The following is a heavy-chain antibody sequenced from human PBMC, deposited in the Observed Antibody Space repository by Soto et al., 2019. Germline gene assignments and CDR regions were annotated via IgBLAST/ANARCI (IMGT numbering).Heavy chain of an antibody. D-gene: IGHD3-22*01. J-gene: IGHJ4*02. Sequence: GGSLRLSCAASGFTFSTYSMNWVRQAPGKGLEWVSYISSSSSTIFYTDSVKGRFTVSRDNAKNSLYLQMNSLRAEDTAVYYWARPRYYYDSSGPPAYWGQGT. CDR1: GFTFSTYS. CDR2: ISSSSSTI. V-gene: IGHV3-48*01. CDR3: ARPRYYYDSSGPPAY.